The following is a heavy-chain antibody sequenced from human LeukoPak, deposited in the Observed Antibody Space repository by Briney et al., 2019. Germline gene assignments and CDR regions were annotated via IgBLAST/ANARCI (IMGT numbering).Heavy chain of an antibody. D-gene: IGHD2-15*01. Sequence: PGGSLRLSCAASGFTFSSYGMHWVRQAPGKGLEWVSGINWNGGSTGYADSVKGRFTISRDNSKNTLYLRMNSLRAEDTAVYYCARTDCSGSSCYKIYYFDYWGQGTLVTVSS. CDR1: GFTFSSYG. CDR3: ARTDCSGSSCYKIYYFDY. V-gene: IGHV3-NL1*01. J-gene: IGHJ4*02. CDR2: INWNGGST.